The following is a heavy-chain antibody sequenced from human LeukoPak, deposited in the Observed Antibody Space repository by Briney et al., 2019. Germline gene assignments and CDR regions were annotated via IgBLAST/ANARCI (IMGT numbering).Heavy chain of an antibody. D-gene: IGHD3-22*01. CDR3: AKGRSSGYYYDAFDI. CDR2: ISGSGGST. CDR1: GFTFSSYG. J-gene: IGHJ3*02. V-gene: IGHV3-23*01. Sequence: PGGTLRLSCAASGFTFSSYGMSWVRQAPGKGLEWVSAISGSGGSTYYADSVKGRFTISRDNSKNTLYLQMNSLRAEDTAVYYCAKGRSSGYYYDAFDIWGQGTMVTVSS.